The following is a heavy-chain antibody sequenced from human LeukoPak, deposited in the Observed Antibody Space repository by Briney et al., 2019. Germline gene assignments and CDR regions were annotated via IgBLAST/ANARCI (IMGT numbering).Heavy chain of an antibody. CDR2: IRYDGSNK. J-gene: IGHJ4*02. CDR1: GFTFSSYG. CDR3: AKAFRQQLPIGHY. D-gene: IGHD6-13*01. Sequence: PGGSLRLSCAASGFTFSSYGMHWVRQAPGKGLEWVAFIRYDGSNKYYADSVKGRFTISRDNSKNTLYLQMNSLRAEDTAVYYCAKAFRQQLPIGHYWGQGTLVTVSS. V-gene: IGHV3-30*02.